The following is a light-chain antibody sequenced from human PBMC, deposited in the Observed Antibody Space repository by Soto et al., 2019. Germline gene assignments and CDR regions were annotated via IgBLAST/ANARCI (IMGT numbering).Light chain of an antibody. J-gene: IGKJ1*01. Sequence: EIVMTQSPLSLTVTPGEPASISCKSSQSLQHNNGNTFLDWYMQKPGLSPQLLTYLGSRRARGARDSFSVSGSGIVSTLRISTVEADDSAIYYCMRAIQTPRTVGQGTKLE. V-gene: IGKV2-28*01. CDR3: MRAIQTPRT. CDR1: QSLQHNNGNTF. CDR2: LGS.